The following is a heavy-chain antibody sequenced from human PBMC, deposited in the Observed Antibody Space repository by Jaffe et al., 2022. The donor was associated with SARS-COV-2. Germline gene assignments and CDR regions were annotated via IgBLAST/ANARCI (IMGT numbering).Heavy chain of an antibody. D-gene: IGHD2-15*01. CDR2: IDPSDSYT. J-gene: IGHJ5*02. V-gene: IGHV5-10-1*03. Sequence: EVQLVQSGAEVEKPGESLRISCRGSGYTFSSYWISWVRQMPGKGLEWMGRIDPSDSYTNYSPSFQGHITISVDKSISTAYLEWSSLRASDSAMYYCTRHLTDSRWSNNWFDPWGQGTLVTVSS. CDR1: GYTFSSYW. CDR3: TRHLTDSRWSNNWFDP.